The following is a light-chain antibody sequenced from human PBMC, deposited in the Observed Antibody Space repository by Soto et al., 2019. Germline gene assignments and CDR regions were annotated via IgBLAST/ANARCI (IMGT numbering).Light chain of an antibody. V-gene: IGKV3-20*01. CDR3: QKCGSAPFT. Sequence: EIVLTQSPGTLSLSPGERATLSCRASQSVSSSYLAWYQQKPGQAPRLLIYGASSRATGIPDRFSGSGSGTDFTLTISSLQPEDVATYYCQKCGSAPFTFGGGTKVDI. CDR1: QSVSSSY. J-gene: IGKJ4*01. CDR2: GAS.